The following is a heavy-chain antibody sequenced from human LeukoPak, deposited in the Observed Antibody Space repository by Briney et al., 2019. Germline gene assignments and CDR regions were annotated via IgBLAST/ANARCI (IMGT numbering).Heavy chain of an antibody. V-gene: IGHV3-48*04. J-gene: IGHJ4*02. CDR1: GFPFSIYS. CDR2: ISSRSSIL. Sequence: GGSLRLSCSASGFPFSIYSMNWVRQAPGKGPEWISYISSRSSILYYADSVNGRFTISRDDAKNSLYLQMSGLRAEDTAVYYCARDPSRPRSFDFWGQGTLVTVSS. CDR3: ARDPSRPRSFDF.